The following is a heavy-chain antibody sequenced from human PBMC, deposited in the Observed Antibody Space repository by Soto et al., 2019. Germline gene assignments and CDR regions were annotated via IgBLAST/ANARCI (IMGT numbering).Heavy chain of an antibody. V-gene: IGHV3-30*18. CDR1: GFTFSSYG. CDR3: AKDNYYDFWSGYRGDAFNI. CDR2: ISYDGSNK. J-gene: IGHJ3*02. Sequence: GGSLRLSCAASGFTFSSYGMHWVRQAPGKGLEWVAVISYDGSNKYHADSVKGRFTISRDNSKTTLYLQINSLRVEDTAVYYCAKDNYYDFWSGYRGDAFNIWGPGTMVTVSS. D-gene: IGHD3-3*01.